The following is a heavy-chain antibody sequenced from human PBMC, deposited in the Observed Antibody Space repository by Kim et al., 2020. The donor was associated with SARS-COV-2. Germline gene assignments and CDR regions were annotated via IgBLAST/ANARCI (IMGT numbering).Heavy chain of an antibody. Sequence: KYYADAVKGRFTISRHNSKNTLYLQMNRLRAEDTAVYYCARDQGDDAFDIWGQGTMVTVSS. V-gene: IGHV3-53*01. D-gene: IGHD3-10*01. J-gene: IGHJ3*02. CDR2: K. CDR3: ARDQGDDAFDI.